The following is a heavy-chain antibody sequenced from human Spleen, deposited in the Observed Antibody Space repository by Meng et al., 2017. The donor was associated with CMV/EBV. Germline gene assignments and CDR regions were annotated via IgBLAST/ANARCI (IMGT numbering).Heavy chain of an antibody. CDR1: GITFSAYV. V-gene: IGHV3-30*18. CDR3: AKDLSLGMDV. D-gene: IGHD3-16*02. CDR2: ISYDGSKK. Sequence: GGSLRLSCAASGITFSAYVMHWVRQAPGKGLEWVAVISYDGSKKYYADSVRGRFTISRDNSKNTVYLQMNSLRAEDTAVYYCAKDLSLGMDVWGQGTTVTVSS. J-gene: IGHJ6*02.